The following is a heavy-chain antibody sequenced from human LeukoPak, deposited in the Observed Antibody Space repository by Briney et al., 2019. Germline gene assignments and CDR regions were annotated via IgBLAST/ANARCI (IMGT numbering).Heavy chain of an antibody. D-gene: IGHD3-22*01. CDR3: AARWDYYDSSGYHAPLDGAFDT. Sequence: PSETLSLTCTVSGGSISSSSYYWGWIRQPPGKGLEWIGSIYYSGSTYYNPSLKSRVTISVDTSKNQFSLKLSSVTAADTAVYYCAARWDYYDSSGYHAPLDGAFDTWGQGTMVTVSS. V-gene: IGHV4-39*01. CDR2: IYYSGST. CDR1: GGSISSSSYY. J-gene: IGHJ3*02.